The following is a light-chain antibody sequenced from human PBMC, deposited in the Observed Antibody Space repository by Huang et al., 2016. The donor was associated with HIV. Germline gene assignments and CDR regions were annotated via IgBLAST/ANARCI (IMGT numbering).Light chain of an antibody. CDR2: GAA. V-gene: IGKV3-15*01. Sequence: EIVMTQSPATLSVSPGERASLSCRASQSVSTNLAWYQHKPGQAPRLLIYGAATRVTRIQPRFSGSGSRTEFTLTISSQQSEDFAVYYCQQYNNWPPSTFGQGTKLEIK. CDR1: QSVSTN. J-gene: IGKJ1*01. CDR3: QQYNNWPPST.